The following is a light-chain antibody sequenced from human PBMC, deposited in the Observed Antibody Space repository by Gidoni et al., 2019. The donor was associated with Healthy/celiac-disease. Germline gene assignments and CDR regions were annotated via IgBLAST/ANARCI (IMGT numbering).Light chain of an antibody. CDR2: GAS. CDR1: PSVSSSY. Sequence: EIVLTQSPGTLSLSPGERATLPCRASPSVSSSYFAWYQQKPGQAPRLLIYGASSRATGIPDRFSGSGSGTDFTLTISRLEPEDFAVYYCQQYGSSPPLTFXGXTKVEIK. CDR3: QQYGSSPPLT. J-gene: IGKJ4*01. V-gene: IGKV3-20*01.